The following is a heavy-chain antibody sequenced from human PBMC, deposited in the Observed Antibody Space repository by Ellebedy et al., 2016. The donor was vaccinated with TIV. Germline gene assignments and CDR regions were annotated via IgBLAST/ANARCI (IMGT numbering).Heavy chain of an antibody. D-gene: IGHD6-13*01. CDR2: IQKHGGEK. J-gene: IGHJ4*02. CDR3: ARGGASSSRYWRN. V-gene: IGHV3-7*03. CDR1: GFAFDDDW. Sequence: GESLKISCAASGFAFDDDWMTWVRQAPGKGLEWVANIQKHGGEKYYVDSVKGRFTISRDDPKNSLYLEMSSLTDDDTAVYYCARGGASSSRYWRNWGQGALVTVSS.